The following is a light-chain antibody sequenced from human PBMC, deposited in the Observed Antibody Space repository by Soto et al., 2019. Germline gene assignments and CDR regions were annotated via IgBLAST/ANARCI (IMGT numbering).Light chain of an antibody. CDR1: SSDVGGYNY. Sequence: ALTQPASVSGSPGQSITISCTGTSSDVGGYNYVSWYQQHPGKAPKLMIYEVSNRPSGVSNRFSGAKSGNTASLTISGLQAEDEADYYCSSYTSSNTLVVFGGGTKVTVL. J-gene: IGLJ2*01. CDR2: EVS. V-gene: IGLV2-14*01. CDR3: SSYTSSNTLVV.